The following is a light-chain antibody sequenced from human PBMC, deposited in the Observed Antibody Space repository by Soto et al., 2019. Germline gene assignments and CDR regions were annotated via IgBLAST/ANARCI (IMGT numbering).Light chain of an antibody. J-gene: IGLJ2*01. Sequence: QAVVTQEPSLTVSPGGTVTLTCGPSTGAVTSGHYPYWFQQKPGQAPRTLIYDTNNKHSWTPARFSGSLLGGKAALTLSGAQPEDEAEYYCLLSYRGAGEVFGGGTKVTVL. CDR2: DTN. CDR1: TGAVTSGHY. CDR3: LLSYRGAGEV. V-gene: IGLV7-46*01.